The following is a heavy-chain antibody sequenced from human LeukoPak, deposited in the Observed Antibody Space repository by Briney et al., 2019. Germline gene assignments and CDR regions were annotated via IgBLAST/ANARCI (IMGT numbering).Heavy chain of an antibody. CDR2: ISGSGGST. Sequence: GGSLRLSCAASGFTFSNAWMSWVRQAPGKGLEWVSAISGSGGSTYYADSVKGRFTISRDNSKNTLYLQMNSLRAEDTAVYYCAKDLGLQYYDILTGSEFDYWGQGTLVTVSS. J-gene: IGHJ4*02. CDR3: AKDLGLQYYDILTGSEFDY. CDR1: GFTFSNAW. D-gene: IGHD3-9*01. V-gene: IGHV3-23*01.